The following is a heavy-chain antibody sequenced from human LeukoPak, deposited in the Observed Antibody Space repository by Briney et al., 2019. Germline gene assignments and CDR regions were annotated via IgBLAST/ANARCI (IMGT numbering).Heavy chain of an antibody. CDR3: ASYYYDSSGYLIDY. CDR2: IYYSGSA. Sequence: SETLSLTCTVSGCSISSYYWSWIRQPPGKGLEWIGYIYYSGSANYNPSLKSRVTISVDTSKNQFSLKLSSVTAADTAVYYCASYYYDSSGYLIDYWGQGTLVTVSS. CDR1: GCSISSYY. J-gene: IGHJ4*02. V-gene: IGHV4-59*01. D-gene: IGHD3-22*01.